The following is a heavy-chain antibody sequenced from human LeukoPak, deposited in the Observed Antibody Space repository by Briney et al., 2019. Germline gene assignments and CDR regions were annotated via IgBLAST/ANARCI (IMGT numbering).Heavy chain of an antibody. D-gene: IGHD5-12*01. Sequence: GASVKVSCKASGYTFTGYYMHWVRQAPGPGLEWMGWINPNSGGTNYAQKFQGRVTMTRDTSISTAYMELSRLRSDDTAVYYCASLGGYSGYDATGLVGYWGQGTLVTVSS. J-gene: IGHJ4*02. CDR3: ASLGGYSGYDATGLVGY. CDR1: GYTFTGYY. CDR2: INPNSGGT. V-gene: IGHV1-2*02.